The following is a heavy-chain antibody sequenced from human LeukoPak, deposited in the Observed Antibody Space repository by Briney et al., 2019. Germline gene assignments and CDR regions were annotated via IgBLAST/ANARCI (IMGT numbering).Heavy chain of an antibody. D-gene: IGHD6-13*01. Sequence: ASVKVSCKASGYTFTRYDINWVRQATGQGLEWMGWMNPKSGNTGHAQKFQGRVTVTEDTSTDTAYMELSSLRSEDTAVYYCATTGYSSSWYNYWGQGTLVTVSS. J-gene: IGHJ4*02. V-gene: IGHV1-8*01. CDR3: ATTGYSSSWYNY. CDR1: GYTFTRYD. CDR2: MNPKSGNT.